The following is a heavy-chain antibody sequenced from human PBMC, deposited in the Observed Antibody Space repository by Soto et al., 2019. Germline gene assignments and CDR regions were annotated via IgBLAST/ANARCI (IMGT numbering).Heavy chain of an antibody. CDR2: INAGNGNT. CDR1: GYTFTSYA. Sequence: ASVKVSCKASGYTFTSYAMHWVRQAPGQRLEWMGWINAGNGNTKYSQKFQGRVTITRDTSASTAYMELSSLRSEDTAVYYCAREGYYYGSWSYSYYYYYYMDVWGKGTTVTVSS. CDR3: AREGYYYGSWSYSYYYYYYMDV. J-gene: IGHJ6*03. D-gene: IGHD3-10*01. V-gene: IGHV1-3*01.